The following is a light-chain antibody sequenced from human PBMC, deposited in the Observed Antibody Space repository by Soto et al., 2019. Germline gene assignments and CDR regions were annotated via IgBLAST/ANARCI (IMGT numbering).Light chain of an antibody. J-gene: IGKJ3*01. Sequence: EIVLTQSPGTLSLSPGERAILTCRASQSVTSSYLAWYQQRPGQAPWLLMYAASSRATGIPDRFSGSGSGTDFTLTISRLEPEDFAMYYCHQYGSSPLTFGPGTKVDIK. CDR1: QSVTSSY. V-gene: IGKV3-20*01. CDR2: AAS. CDR3: HQYGSSPLT.